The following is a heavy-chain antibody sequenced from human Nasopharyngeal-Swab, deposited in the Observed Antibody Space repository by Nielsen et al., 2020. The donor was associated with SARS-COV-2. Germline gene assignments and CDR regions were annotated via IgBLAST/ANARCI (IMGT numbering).Heavy chain of an antibody. V-gene: IGHV3-33*01. CDR3: ARGSSVHAFDV. Sequence: GGSLRLSCAASGFSFSTYGMHWVRKSTGKGLEWLTNIWYDGSTKYYADSVKGRFTVSRDNSKNTLFLEMDGLRAEDTAVYYCARGSSVHAFDVWGRGTEVTVSS. J-gene: IGHJ3*01. D-gene: IGHD3-10*01. CDR1: GFSFSTYG. CDR2: IWYDGSTK.